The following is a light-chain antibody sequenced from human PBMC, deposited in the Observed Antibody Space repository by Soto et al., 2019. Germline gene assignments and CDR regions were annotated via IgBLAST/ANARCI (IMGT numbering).Light chain of an antibody. CDR1: QSFLYSSNNNNY. Sequence: DIVMTQSPDSLAVSLGERATINCKSSQSFLYSSNNNNYLAWYQQKPGQPPKLLIYWASTRESGVPDRFGGSGSGTDFTLTISSLQPEDVATYYCQKYNSAPRTFGQGTKVDIK. V-gene: IGKV4-1*01. J-gene: IGKJ1*01. CDR2: WAS. CDR3: QKYNSAPRT.